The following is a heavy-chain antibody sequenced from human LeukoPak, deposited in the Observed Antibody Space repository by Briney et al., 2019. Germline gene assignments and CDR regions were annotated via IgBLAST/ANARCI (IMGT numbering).Heavy chain of an antibody. Sequence: ASVKVSCKASGYTFTGYYMHWVRQAPGQGLEWMGWINPNSGGTNYAQKFQGRVTMTRNTSISTAYMELSSLRSEDTAVYYCARGALNYYDSSGYYEAGDYWGQGTLVTVSS. J-gene: IGHJ4*02. D-gene: IGHD3-22*01. V-gene: IGHV1-2*02. CDR3: ARGALNYYDSSGYYEAGDY. CDR1: GYTFTGYY. CDR2: INPNSGGT.